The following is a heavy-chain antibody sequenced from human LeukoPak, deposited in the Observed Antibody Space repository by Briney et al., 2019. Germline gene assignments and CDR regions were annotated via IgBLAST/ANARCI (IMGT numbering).Heavy chain of an antibody. D-gene: IGHD2-2*01. J-gene: IGHJ5*01. CDR2: ISSGSSYI. Sequence: PGGSLRLSCAAPGFTFSSYSMNWVRQAPGKGLEWVSSISSGSSYIYYADSVKGRFTISRNNAKNSLYLQMNSLRAEDTAVYYCARGPGYCSSTSCTPNWFDSWGQGTLVTVSS. CDR1: GFTFSSYS. V-gene: IGHV3-21*01. CDR3: ARGPGYCSSTSCTPNWFDS.